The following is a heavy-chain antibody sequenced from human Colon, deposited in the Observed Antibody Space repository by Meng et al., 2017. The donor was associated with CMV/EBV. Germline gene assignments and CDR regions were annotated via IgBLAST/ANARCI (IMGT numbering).Heavy chain of an antibody. CDR1: GYTFTSYD. CDR2: MNPNSSNT. Sequence: SSKASGYTFTSYDINWVRQATGQGLEWMGWMNPNSSNTGYAQKFQGRVTMTRNTSISTAYMELSSLRSEDTAVYYCTRGAGTGWFDPWGQGTLVTVSS. J-gene: IGHJ5*02. V-gene: IGHV1-8*01. CDR3: TRGAGTGWFDP. D-gene: IGHD6-19*01.